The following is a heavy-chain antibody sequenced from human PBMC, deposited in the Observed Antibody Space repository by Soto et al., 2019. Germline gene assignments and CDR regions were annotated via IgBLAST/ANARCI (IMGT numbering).Heavy chain of an antibody. V-gene: IGHV4-39*07. CDR1: GGSISSSSYY. Sequence: SETLSLTCTVSGGSISSSSYYWGWIRQPPGKGLEWIGYIYHSGSTYYNPSLKSRVTISVDRSKNQFSLKLSSVTAADTAVYYCARLMVRGVNIYYFDYWGQGTLVTVSS. CDR3: ARLMVRGVNIYYFDY. CDR2: IYHSGST. J-gene: IGHJ4*02. D-gene: IGHD3-10*01.